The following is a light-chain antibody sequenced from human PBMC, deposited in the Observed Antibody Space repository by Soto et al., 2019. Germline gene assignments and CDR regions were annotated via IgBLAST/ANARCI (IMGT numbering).Light chain of an antibody. CDR3: RSYTSSSTWV. V-gene: IGLV2-14*01. J-gene: IGLJ3*02. CDR2: EVS. Sequence: QSALTQPASVSGSPGQSITISCTGTSSDVADYNYVSWYQQHPGKAPKLMIYEVSNRPSGVSNRFSGSKSANTASLTISGLQAEDEADYYCRSYTSSSTWVFGGGTKLTVL. CDR1: SSDVADYNY.